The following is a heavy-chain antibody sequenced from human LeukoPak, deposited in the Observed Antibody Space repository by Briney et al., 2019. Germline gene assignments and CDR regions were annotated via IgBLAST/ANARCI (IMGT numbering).Heavy chain of an antibody. Sequence: SVKVSCKASGYTFTSYGISWVRQAPGQGLEWMGWISAYNGNTNYAQKLQGRVTMTTDTSTSTAYMELRSLRSDDTAVYYCARVSNYYDSSGYYFWGQGTLVTVSS. J-gene: IGHJ4*02. D-gene: IGHD3-22*01. CDR1: GYTFTSYG. V-gene: IGHV1-18*01. CDR2: ISAYNGNT. CDR3: ARVSNYYDSSGYYF.